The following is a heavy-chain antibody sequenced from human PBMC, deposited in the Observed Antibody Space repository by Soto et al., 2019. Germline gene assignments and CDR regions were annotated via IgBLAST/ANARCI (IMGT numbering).Heavy chain of an antibody. V-gene: IGHV3-33*05. D-gene: IGHD3-16*01. Sequence: QVQLVESGGGVVQPGTSLRLSCVGSGFTFRSYVIHWVRQAPGGGLEWVALTSYDGSNNFYGDSVKGRFTISRHNSRNTVELQMDSLRFEDTALYYCARWGTTGGLDVWGQGTLVSVSS. J-gene: IGHJ4*02. CDR1: GFTFRSYV. CDR3: ARWGTTGGLDV. CDR2: TSYDGSNN.